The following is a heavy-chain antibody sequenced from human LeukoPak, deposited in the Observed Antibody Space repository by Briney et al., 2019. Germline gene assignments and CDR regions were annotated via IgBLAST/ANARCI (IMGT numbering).Heavy chain of an antibody. CDR1: GFTFSNYA. J-gene: IGHJ4*02. CDR2: ITGSGGNT. Sequence: GGSLRLSCAASGFTFSNYAMSWVRQAPGKGLEWVSAITGSGGNTYYADSVKGRFTISRDNSKNTVFLQMNSLRAEDTAVYYCAKWGDYDVLTGYYVSDYWGQGTLVTASS. CDR3: AKWGDYDVLTGYYVSDY. V-gene: IGHV3-23*01. D-gene: IGHD3-9*01.